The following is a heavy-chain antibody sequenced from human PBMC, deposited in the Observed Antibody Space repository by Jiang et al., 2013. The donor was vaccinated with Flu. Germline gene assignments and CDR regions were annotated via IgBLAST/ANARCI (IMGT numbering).Heavy chain of an antibody. Sequence: GPGLVKPSQTLSLTCTVSGGSISSGDYYWGWIRQHPGKGLEWIGYIFYSGSTYYNPSLKSRVNISIDTSNNQFSLNLISVTAADTAVYYCARGARRYFGSGSYLAWGQGTLVTVSS. V-gene: IGHV4-31*03. CDR3: ARGARRYFGSGSYLA. D-gene: IGHD3-10*01. CDR1: GGSISSGDYY. CDR2: IFYSGST. J-gene: IGHJ5*02.